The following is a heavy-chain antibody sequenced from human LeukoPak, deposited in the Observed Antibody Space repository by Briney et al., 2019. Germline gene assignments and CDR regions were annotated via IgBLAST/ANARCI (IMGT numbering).Heavy chain of an antibody. CDR3: ARAVHSSSALDY. V-gene: IGHV4-59*01. D-gene: IGHD6-13*01. Sequence: PSQTLSLTCTISGSSISSYYWSWIRQPPGRGPEWIGYNYYSGITNYNPSLKSRVTISVDTSKNQFSLKLSSVTTADTAVYYCARAVHSSSALDYWGQGILVIVSS. J-gene: IGHJ4*02. CDR2: NYYSGIT. CDR1: GSSISSYY.